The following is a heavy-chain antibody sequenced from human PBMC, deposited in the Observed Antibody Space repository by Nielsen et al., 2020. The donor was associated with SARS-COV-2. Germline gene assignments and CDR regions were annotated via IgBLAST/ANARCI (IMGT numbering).Heavy chain of an antibody. CDR3: ARAGLYYDLLTDDHRSGRFDS. D-gene: IGHD3-9*01. J-gene: IGHJ4*02. CDR2: IHYSGTA. CDR1: TGINNYY. Sequence: SETLSLTCTVSTGINNYYWSWIRQPPGKGLEWLAYIHYSGTANYNPSLKSRGLVSIDTSKNQFSLQLHSVTHDDTAVYYCARAGLYYDLLTDDHRSGRFDSWGQGTLVTVSS. V-gene: IGHV4-59*12.